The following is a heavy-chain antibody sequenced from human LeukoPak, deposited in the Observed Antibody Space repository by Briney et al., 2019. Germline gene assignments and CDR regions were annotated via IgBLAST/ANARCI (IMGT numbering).Heavy chain of an antibody. J-gene: IGHJ6*02. Sequence: GGSLRLSCAASGFTFSSYEMNWVRQAPGKGLEWVSYISSSGSTIYYADSVKGRFTISRDNAKNSLYLQMNNLRAEDTAVYYCARVSIVVVPAAIRYYYGMDVWGQGTTVTVSS. V-gene: IGHV3-48*03. CDR1: GFTFSSYE. CDR2: ISSSGSTI. D-gene: IGHD2-2*02. CDR3: ARVSIVVVPAAIRYYYGMDV.